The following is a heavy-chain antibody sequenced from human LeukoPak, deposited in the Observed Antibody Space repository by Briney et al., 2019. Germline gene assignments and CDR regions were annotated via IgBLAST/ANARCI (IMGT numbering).Heavy chain of an antibody. CDR2: ISYDGSNK. CDR1: GFTFSSYA. V-gene: IGHV3-30*04. J-gene: IGHJ4*02. D-gene: IGHD2-2*01. CDR3: AKGVHIVVVPAAIRD. Sequence: PGGSLRLSCAASGFTFSSYAMHWVRQAPGKGLEWVAVISYDGSNKYYADSVKGRFTISRDNSKNTLYLQMNSLRAEDTAVYYCAKGVHIVVVPAAIRDWGQGTLVTVSS.